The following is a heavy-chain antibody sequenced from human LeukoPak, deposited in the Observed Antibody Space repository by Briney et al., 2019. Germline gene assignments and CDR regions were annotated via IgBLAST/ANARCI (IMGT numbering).Heavy chain of an antibody. D-gene: IGHD4-17*01. J-gene: IGHJ4*02. CDR2: IYTSGST. Sequence: SETLSLTCAVYGGSFSSYYWSWIRQPAGKGLEWIGRIYTSGSTNYNPSLKSRVTMSVDTSKNQFSLKLSSVTAADTAVYYCARERPGHDYGDYVLDYWGQGTLVTVSS. CDR1: GGSFSSYY. V-gene: IGHV4-4*07. CDR3: ARERPGHDYGDYVLDY.